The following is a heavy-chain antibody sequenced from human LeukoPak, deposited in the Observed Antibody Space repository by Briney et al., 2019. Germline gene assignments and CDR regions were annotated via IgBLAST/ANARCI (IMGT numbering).Heavy chain of an antibody. Sequence: PGGTLRLSCAASGFTFDTYSMNWVRQAPGKGLEWVSYISSSSSTIYYADSVKGRFTISRDNAKNSLYLQMNSLRAEDTAVYYCASSYSSDWYSRWIDYWGQGTLVTVSS. J-gene: IGHJ4*02. V-gene: IGHV3-48*01. CDR2: ISSSSSTI. D-gene: IGHD6-19*01. CDR1: GFTFDTYS. CDR3: ASSYSSDWYSRWIDY.